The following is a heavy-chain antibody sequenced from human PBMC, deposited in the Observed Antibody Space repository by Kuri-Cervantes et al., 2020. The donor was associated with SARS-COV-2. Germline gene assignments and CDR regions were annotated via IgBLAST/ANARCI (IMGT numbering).Heavy chain of an antibody. D-gene: IGHD2-2*01. V-gene: IGHV3-21*04. CDR1: GFAFFTYS. CDR2: ISSSSSYI. J-gene: IGHJ4*02. CDR3: AKRYQLPHKTLDY. Sequence: GESLKISCEASGFAFFTYSMNWVRQAPGKGLEWVSSISSSSSYIYYADSVEGRFTISRDNSKNTLYLQMNSLRAEDTAVYYCAKRYQLPHKTLDYWGQGTLVTVSS.